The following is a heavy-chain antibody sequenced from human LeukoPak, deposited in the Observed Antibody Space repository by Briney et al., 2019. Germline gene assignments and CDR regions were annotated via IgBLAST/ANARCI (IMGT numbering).Heavy chain of an antibody. J-gene: IGHJ4*02. D-gene: IGHD3-10*01. CDR3: ATVVHHYGSENFDY. CDR1: GYTFTSYD. Sequence: ASVKVSCKASGYTFTSYDINWVRQATGQGHEWMGWMNPNSGNTGYAQKFQGRVTMTRNTSISTAYMELSSLRSEDTAVYYCATVVHHYGSENFDYWGQGTLVTVSS. V-gene: IGHV1-8*01. CDR2: MNPNSGNT.